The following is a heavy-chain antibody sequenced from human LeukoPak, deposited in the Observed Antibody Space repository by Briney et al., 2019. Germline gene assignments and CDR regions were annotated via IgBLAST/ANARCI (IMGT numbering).Heavy chain of an antibody. D-gene: IGHD3-22*01. Sequence: SETLSLTCIVSGGTLSSRNSYWGWIRQPPGKGLEWIGSIYYSGSTYYNPSLKSRATISVDTSNNQFSLKRSSVTAADTAVYYCARARVNTMMIVVSGGYFDYWGQGTLVTVSS. V-gene: IGHV4-39*07. CDR1: GGTLSSRNSY. CDR3: ARARVNTMMIVVSGGYFDY. CDR2: IYYSGST. J-gene: IGHJ4*02.